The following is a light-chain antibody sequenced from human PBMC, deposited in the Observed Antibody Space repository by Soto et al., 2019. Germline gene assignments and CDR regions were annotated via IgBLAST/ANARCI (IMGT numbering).Light chain of an antibody. V-gene: IGLV2-14*01. CDR3: RSYTSGSTWV. J-gene: IGLJ3*02. Sequence: QAVVTQPASVSGSPGQSITISCTGTSSDVGAYNYVSWYQQHPGKAPKLMIYEVSNRPSGVSNRFSGSKSGNMASLTISGLQAEDEGDYYCRSYTSGSTWVFGGGTKVTVL. CDR2: EVS. CDR1: SSDVGAYNY.